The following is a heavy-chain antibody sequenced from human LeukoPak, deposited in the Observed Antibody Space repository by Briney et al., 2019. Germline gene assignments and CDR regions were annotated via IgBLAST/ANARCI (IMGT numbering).Heavy chain of an antibody. D-gene: IGHD6-19*01. CDR1: GFTFRNAW. CDR2: IYHSGST. Sequence: SLRLSCAASGFTFRNAWMSWVRQPPGKGLEWIGEIYHSGSTNYNPSLKSRVTISVAKSKSQFSLKLSSVTAADTAVYYCASSGGRNLDAFDIWGQGTMVTVSS. CDR3: ASSGGRNLDAFDI. J-gene: IGHJ3*02. V-gene: IGHV4-4*02.